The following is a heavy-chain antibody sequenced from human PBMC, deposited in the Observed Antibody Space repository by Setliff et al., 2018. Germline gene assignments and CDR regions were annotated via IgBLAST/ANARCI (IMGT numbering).Heavy chain of an antibody. V-gene: IGHV3-33*08. CDR2: IWDDGGNK. Sequence: PGGSLRLSCAASGFTFSTYRMHWVRQAPGKGLEWVAVIWDDGGNKYHADSVKGRFTISRDNSKNTLYLQMNSLRPEDTAVYYCARGVMIVTDYMDVWGKGTTVTVSS. D-gene: IGHD3-22*01. J-gene: IGHJ6*03. CDR3: ARGVMIVTDYMDV. CDR1: GFTFSTYR.